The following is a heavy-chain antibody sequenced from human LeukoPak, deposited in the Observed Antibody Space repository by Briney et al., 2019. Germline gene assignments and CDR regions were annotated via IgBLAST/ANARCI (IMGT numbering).Heavy chain of an antibody. D-gene: IGHD4-11*01. Sequence: GSVKVSCKASGYTFSTYAMHWVRQAPGQRLEWMGWISPGNGHTRYSQKFQGRVTMTTDTSTSTAYMELRSLRSDDTAVYYCARGHLRPMATVTYYFDYWGQGTLVTVSS. CDR2: ISPGNGHT. CDR1: GYTFSTYA. CDR3: ARGHLRPMATVTYYFDY. V-gene: IGHV1-3*01. J-gene: IGHJ4*02.